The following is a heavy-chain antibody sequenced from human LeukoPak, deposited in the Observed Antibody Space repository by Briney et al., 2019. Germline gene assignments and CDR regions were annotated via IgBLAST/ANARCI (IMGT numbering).Heavy chain of an antibody. CDR1: GGSFSGYY. D-gene: IGHD3-22*01. CDR3: ARAWYYYDSSGYYFFDC. J-gene: IGHJ4*02. Sequence: PSETLSLTCAVYGGSFSGYYWSWIRQPPGKGLEWIGEINHSGSTNYNPSLKSRVTISVDTSKNQFSLKLSSVTAADTAVYYCARAWYYYDSSGYYFFDCWGQGTLVTVSS. V-gene: IGHV4-34*01. CDR2: INHSGST.